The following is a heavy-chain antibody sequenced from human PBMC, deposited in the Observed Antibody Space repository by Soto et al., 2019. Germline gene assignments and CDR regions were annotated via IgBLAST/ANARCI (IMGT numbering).Heavy chain of an antibody. CDR1: GFSFTNYA. D-gene: IGHD2-2*01. V-gene: IGHV3-23*01. CDR3: AGAYCSGTTCYGLYGMDV. CDR2: MSGSGGGT. J-gene: IGHJ6*02. Sequence: GALRVSCAASGFSFTNYAMHWVRQASGKGLEWVSSMSGSGGGTYYADSVKGRFTISRDNSKNTLFLQMNSLRAEDTALYYCAGAYCSGTTCYGLYGMDVWGQGTKVTVSS.